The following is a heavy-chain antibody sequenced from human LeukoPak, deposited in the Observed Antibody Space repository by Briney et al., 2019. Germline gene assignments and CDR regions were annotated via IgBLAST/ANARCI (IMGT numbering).Heavy chain of an antibody. D-gene: IGHD3-10*01. CDR2: IIPIFATA. CDR3: APGDDGSGRLSNWFDP. Sequence: SVKVSCTASGGTFSSYAISSVRQAPGQGLEWMGGIIPIFATANYAQKFQGRVTITADESTSTAYMELSSLRSEDTAVYCCAPGDDGSGRLSNWFDPWGQRTLLTVCS. CDR1: GGTFSSYA. V-gene: IGHV1-69*13. J-gene: IGHJ5*02.